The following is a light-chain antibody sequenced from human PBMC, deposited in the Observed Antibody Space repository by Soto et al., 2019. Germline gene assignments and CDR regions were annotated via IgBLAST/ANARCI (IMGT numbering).Light chain of an antibody. Sequence: EIVLTQSPGTLSVSPGERATFSCRASQSVSNNYLAWYQQKPGQAPRLLIYGASNRATGIPDRFSGSGSGTDFTLTISSLEPEDFAVYYCQQHNNSPFTFGQGTQLEIK. V-gene: IGKV3-20*01. CDR3: QQHNNSPFT. CDR1: QSVSNNY. J-gene: IGKJ5*01. CDR2: GAS.